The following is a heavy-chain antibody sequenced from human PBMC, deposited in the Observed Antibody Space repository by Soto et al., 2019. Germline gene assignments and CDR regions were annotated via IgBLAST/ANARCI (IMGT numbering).Heavy chain of an antibody. CDR3: ARGGYYDSSGSRNYHYYGMNV. D-gene: IGHD3-22*01. CDR2: ISAYDDNT. V-gene: IGHV1-18*01. J-gene: IGHJ6*02. CDR1: GHRFTSYG. Sequence: QAQLVQSGPEVKKPGASVKVSCKASGHRFTSYGISWVRQAPGQGLEWLGWISAYDDNTKYAQTLQGRVSMSTDTSTNTAYMELRSLRSDDTAMYYCARGGYYDSSGSRNYHYYGMNVWGQGTTVTVSS.